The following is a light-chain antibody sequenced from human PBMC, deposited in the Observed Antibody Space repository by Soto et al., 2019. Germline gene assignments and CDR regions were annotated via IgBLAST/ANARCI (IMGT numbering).Light chain of an antibody. V-gene: IGKV1-5*01. CDR1: QSIGRF. CDR2: DAS. CDR3: QQCYMGWT. J-gene: IGKJ1*01. Sequence: DIQMTQSPSTLSASVGDRVTITCRASQSIGRFLAWYQHQPGQPPKLLIYDASTLETGVPSRFSGTGSGTEFTFSISSLQPEDFGTYYCQQCYMGWTFGQGTKV.